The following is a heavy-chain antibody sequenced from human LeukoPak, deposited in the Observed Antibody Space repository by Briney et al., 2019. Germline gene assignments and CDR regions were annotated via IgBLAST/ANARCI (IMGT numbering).Heavy chain of an antibody. Sequence: SETLSLTCAVSGGSISSGGYSWSWIRQPPGKGLEWIGYIYHSGSTYYNPSLKSRVTISVDRSKNQFSLKLSSVTAADTAVYYCARHTPDCSSTSCYTTYYYGMDVWGQGTTVTVSS. CDR2: IYHSGST. V-gene: IGHV4-30-2*02. CDR3: ARHTPDCSSTSCYTTYYYGMDV. D-gene: IGHD2-2*02. J-gene: IGHJ6*02. CDR1: GGSISSGGYS.